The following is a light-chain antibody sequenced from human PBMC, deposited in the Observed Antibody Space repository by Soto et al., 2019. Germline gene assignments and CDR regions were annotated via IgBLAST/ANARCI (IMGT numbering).Light chain of an antibody. CDR1: RSDVGSYNL. CDR3: CSYAGRSILYV. V-gene: IGLV2-23*01. J-gene: IGLJ1*01. CDR2: EAT. Sequence: QSALTQPASVSGSPGQSITISCTGTRSDVGSYNLVSWYQQYPGKAPQLIIYEATKRPSGVPNRFSGSKFDNTASLTISELQAEEEADYYCCSYAGRSILYVFGTGTKSPS.